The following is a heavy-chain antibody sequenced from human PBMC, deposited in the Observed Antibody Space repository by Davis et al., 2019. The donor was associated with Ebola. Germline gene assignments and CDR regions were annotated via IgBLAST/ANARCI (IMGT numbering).Heavy chain of an antibody. CDR3: ARDSSLEWLRLGAFDI. V-gene: IGHV3-33*01. D-gene: IGHD5-12*01. CDR2: IWYDASHK. Sequence: PGGSLRLSCAASGFTFSNYGMHWVRQAPGKGLEWVSVIWYDASHKYYGDSVKGRFTISRDDSKSTLYLQMNSLTAEDTSVYYCARDSSLEWLRLGAFDIWGQGTVVTVSS. CDR1: GFTFSNYG. J-gene: IGHJ3*02.